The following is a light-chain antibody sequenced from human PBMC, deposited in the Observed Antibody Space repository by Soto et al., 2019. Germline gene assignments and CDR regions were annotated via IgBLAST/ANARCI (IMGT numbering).Light chain of an antibody. CDR1: QDISKY. CDR2: DAS. J-gene: IGKJ2*01. CDR3: QQYDALPYT. V-gene: IGKV1-33*01. Sequence: DIQMTQSPSSLSASVGDRVTITCQASQDISKYLSWYQHKPGKAPKLLIYDASNLGTGVPSRFRGSGSGTGFTFTISGLQPEDIATYYCQQYDALPYTFGQGTKLEIK.